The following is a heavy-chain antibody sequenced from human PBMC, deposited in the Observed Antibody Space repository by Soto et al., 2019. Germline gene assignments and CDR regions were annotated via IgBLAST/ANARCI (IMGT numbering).Heavy chain of an antibody. D-gene: IGHD2-15*01. V-gene: IGHV1-2*02. CDR2: INPNSGGT. CDR1: GYTVTGYY. CDR3: ARVRVVVGATIDS. J-gene: IGHJ4*02. Sequence: ASVKVSCKASGYTVTGYYMHWVRQAPGQGLEWMGWINPNSGGTNYAQKFQGRVTMTRDTSIRTAYMELSRLRSDDTAVYYCARVRVVVGATIDSWGKGPLVPVSS.